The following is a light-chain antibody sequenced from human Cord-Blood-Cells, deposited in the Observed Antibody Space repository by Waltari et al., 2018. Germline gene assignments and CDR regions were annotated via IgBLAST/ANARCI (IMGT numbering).Light chain of an antibody. CDR2: QDS. Sequence: SYELTQPPSVSVSPGQTASITCSGDKLGDKYACWYQQKPGQSPVLVIYQDSTRPSGVSNRFSGSKSGNTASLTISGLQAEDEADYYCSSYTSSSTFPWVFGGGTKLTVL. V-gene: IGLV3-1*01. CDR1: KLGDKY. J-gene: IGLJ3*02. CDR3: SSYTSSSTFPWV.